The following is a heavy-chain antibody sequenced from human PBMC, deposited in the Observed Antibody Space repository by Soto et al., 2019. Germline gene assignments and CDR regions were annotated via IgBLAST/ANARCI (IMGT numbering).Heavy chain of an antibody. J-gene: IGHJ4*02. V-gene: IGHV3-7*03. Sequence: GALRLSCPASGFTFTDYSMSWVRQAPDKGLEWVANIKRDGSEIYYVDSVKGRFTISRDNAENSVSLQLSSLRDEDSAVYYCARGRGYRGYYFDFWGQGALVTVYS. CDR3: ARGRGYRGYYFDF. CDR1: GFTFTDYS. CDR2: IKRDGSEI. D-gene: IGHD5-12*01.